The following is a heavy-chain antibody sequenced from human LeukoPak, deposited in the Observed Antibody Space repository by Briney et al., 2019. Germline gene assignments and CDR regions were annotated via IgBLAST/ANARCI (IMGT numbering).Heavy chain of an antibody. CDR2: IILIFGTA. CDR1: GGTFSSYA. D-gene: IGHD3-10*01. CDR3: ARPVRGVIMGFDP. J-gene: IGHJ5*02. V-gene: IGHV1-69*13. Sequence: SVKVSCKASGGTFSSYAISCGRQAPGQRLEWMWGIILIFGTANYAQKFQGRVTITADESTSTAYMELSSLRSEDTAVYYCARPVRGVIMGFDPWGQGTLVTVSS.